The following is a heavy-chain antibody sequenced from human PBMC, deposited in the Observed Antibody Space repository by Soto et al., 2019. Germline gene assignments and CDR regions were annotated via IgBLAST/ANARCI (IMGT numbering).Heavy chain of an antibody. CDR3: ARDLCSSTSCWANWFDP. D-gene: IGHD2-2*01. CDR1: GGSISSGDYY. V-gene: IGHV4-30-4*01. CDR2: IYYSGST. J-gene: IGHJ5*02. Sequence: QVQLQESGPGLVKPSQTLSLTCTVSGGSISSGDYYWSWIRQPPGKGLEWIGYIYYSGSTYYNPSLKSRVTISVDTSKNQFSLKLSSVTAADTAVYYCARDLCSSTSCWANWFDPWGQGTLVTVSS.